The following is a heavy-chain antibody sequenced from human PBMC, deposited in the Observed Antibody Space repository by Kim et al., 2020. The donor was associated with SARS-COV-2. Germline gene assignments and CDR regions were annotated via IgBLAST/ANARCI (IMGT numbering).Heavy chain of an antibody. Sequence: ASVKVSCKASGYTFTSYYMHWVRQAPGQGLEWMGIINPSGCSTSYAQKFQGRVTMTRKTSTSTVYMELSSLRSEDTAVYYCARVRITIVRGYGMDVWGQGTTVTVSS. D-gene: IGHD3-10*01. CDR3: ARVRITIVRGYGMDV. V-gene: IGHV1-46*01. CDR2: INPSGCST. J-gene: IGHJ6*02. CDR1: GYTFTSYY.